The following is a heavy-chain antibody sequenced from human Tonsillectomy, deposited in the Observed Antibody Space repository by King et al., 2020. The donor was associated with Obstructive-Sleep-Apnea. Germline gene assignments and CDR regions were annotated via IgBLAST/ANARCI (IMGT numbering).Heavy chain of an antibody. V-gene: IGHV3-23*04. Sequence: QLVQSGGGLVQPGGSLRLSCAASGFTFDSYAMSLVLQAPGKGLEWVSAINSRGTTFYADSVKGRFTISRDNSKYTVDLQVNSLRAEDTAFYYCAKEGGGSGVYWVDSWGQGTLVTVSS. J-gene: IGHJ5*01. CDR2: INSRGTT. CDR1: GFTFDSYA. D-gene: IGHD3-10*01. CDR3: AKEGGGSGVYWVDS.